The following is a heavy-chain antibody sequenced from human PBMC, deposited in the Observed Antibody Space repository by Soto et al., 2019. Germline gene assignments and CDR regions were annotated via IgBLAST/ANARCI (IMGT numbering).Heavy chain of an antibody. CDR2: IYYSGST. Sequence: SETLSLTCTVSGVSISSYYWSWIRQPPGKGLEWIGYIYYSGSTNYNPSLKSRITISVDTSKNQFSLKLNSVTAADTAVYYCARDNPMVRGLFDYWGQGTLVTVSS. CDR3: ARDNPMVRGLFDY. D-gene: IGHD3-10*01. V-gene: IGHV4-59*01. J-gene: IGHJ4*02. CDR1: GVSISSYY.